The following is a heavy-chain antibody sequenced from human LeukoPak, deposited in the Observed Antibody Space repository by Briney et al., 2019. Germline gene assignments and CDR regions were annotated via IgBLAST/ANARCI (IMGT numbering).Heavy chain of an antibody. D-gene: IGHD2-2*03. V-gene: IGHV4-34*01. CDR3: ARDGGLGHCSSTSCPGDGMDV. J-gene: IGHJ6*02. CDR1: GFTFSAYA. CDR2: INHSGST. Sequence: GSLRLSCAASGFTFSAYAMSWVRQAPGKGLEWIGEINHSGSTNYNPSLKSRVTISVDKSKNQFSLKLSSVTAADTAVYYCARDGGLGHCSSTSCPGDGMDVWGQGTTVTVSS.